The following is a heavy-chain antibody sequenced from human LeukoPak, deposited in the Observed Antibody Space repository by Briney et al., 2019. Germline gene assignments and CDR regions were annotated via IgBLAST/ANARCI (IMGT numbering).Heavy chain of an antibody. D-gene: IGHD6-19*01. CDR3: ARVQSPWYSSGWYRYFDY. CDR1: GFTFSSYW. CDR2: IRQDGSEK. V-gene: IGHV3-7*01. Sequence: GGSLRLSCAASGFTFSSYWMSWVRQAPGKGLEWVANIRQDGSEKYYVDSVKGRFTISRDNAKNSLYLQMNGLRAEDTAVYYCARVQSPWYSSGWYRYFDYGGQGTLVTVSS. J-gene: IGHJ4*02.